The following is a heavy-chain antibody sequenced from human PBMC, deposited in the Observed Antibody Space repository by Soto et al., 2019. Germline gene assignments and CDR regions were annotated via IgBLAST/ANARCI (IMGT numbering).Heavy chain of an antibody. CDR1: GGTFISYA. J-gene: IGHJ4*02. CDR3: AREKHYDFWSGYYDY. V-gene: IGHV1-69*06. D-gene: IGHD3-3*01. Sequence: SVKVSFNASGGTFISYAISWVRQAPGQGLEWMGGIIPIFGTANYAQKFQGRVTITADKSTSTAYMELSSLRSEDTAVYYCAREKHYDFWSGYYDYWGQGTLVTVSS. CDR2: IIPIFGTA.